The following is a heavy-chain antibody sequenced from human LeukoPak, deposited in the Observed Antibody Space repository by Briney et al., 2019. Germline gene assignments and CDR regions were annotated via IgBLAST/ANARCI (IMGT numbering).Heavy chain of an antibody. V-gene: IGHV1-69*13. D-gene: IGHD3-22*01. CDR2: IIPIFGTA. J-gene: IGHJ3*02. CDR1: GGTFSSYA. CDR3: ASGDSSGYAAVAFDI. Sequence: GASVKVSCKTSGGTFSSYAISWVRQAPGQGLEWMGGIIPIFGTANYAQKFQGRVTITADESTSTAYMELSSLRSEDTAVYYCASGDSSGYAAVAFDIWGQGIMVTVSS.